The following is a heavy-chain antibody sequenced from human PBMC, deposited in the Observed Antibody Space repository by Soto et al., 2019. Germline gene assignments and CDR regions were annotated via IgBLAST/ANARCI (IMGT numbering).Heavy chain of an antibody. CDR1: GFTFSRYS. J-gene: IGHJ6*03. CDR3: ARLTLVDYYYYYMDV. D-gene: IGHD2-8*02. Sequence: PGGSLRLSCAASGFTFSRYSMNWFRQAPGKGLEWVSSISSSSSYIYYADSVKGRFTISRDNAKNSLYLQMNSLRAEDTAVYYCARLTLVDYYYYYMDVWGKGTTVTVSS. CDR2: ISSSSSYI. V-gene: IGHV3-21*01.